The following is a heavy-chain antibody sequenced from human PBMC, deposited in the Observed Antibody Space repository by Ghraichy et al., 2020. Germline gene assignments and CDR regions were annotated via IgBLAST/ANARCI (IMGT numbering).Heavy chain of an antibody. CDR2: ISSNGGST. CDR3: VKSYDSSGSGALVYYFDY. CDR1: GFTFSSYA. Sequence: GSLRLSCSASGFTFSSYAMHWVRQAPGKGLEYVSAISSNGGSTYYADSVKGRFTISRDNSKNTLYLQMSSLRAEDTAVYYCVKSYDSSGSGALVYYFDYWGQGTLVTVSS. J-gene: IGHJ4*02. D-gene: IGHD3-22*01. V-gene: IGHV3-64D*06.